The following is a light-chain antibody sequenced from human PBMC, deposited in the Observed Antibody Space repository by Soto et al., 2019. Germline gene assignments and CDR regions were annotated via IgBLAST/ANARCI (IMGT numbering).Light chain of an antibody. CDR3: AAWEDSLNGLV. Sequence: QSVLTQPPSASGTPGQRITISCSGRTSNNGSNIVAWYQHLPGTAPKLLIYDNNQRPSGVPDRFFGPKSGTSASLAISGLQPDDESHYYCAAWEDSLNGLVFGGGTKLTVL. V-gene: IGLV1-44*01. CDR1: TSNNGSNI. J-gene: IGLJ3*02. CDR2: DNN.